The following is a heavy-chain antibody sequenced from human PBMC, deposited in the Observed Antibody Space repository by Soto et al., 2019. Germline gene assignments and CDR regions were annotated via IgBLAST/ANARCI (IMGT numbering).Heavy chain of an antibody. CDR1: GFTFSNAW. V-gene: IGHV3-15*01. Sequence: LRLSCAASGFTFSNAWMIWVRQAPGKGLEWVGRIKSKTDGGTTDYAAPVKGRFTISRDDSKNTLYLQMNSLKTEDTAVYYCTTDRADYGMDVWGQGTTVTVSS. CDR2: IKSKTDGGTT. CDR3: TTDRADYGMDV. J-gene: IGHJ6*02.